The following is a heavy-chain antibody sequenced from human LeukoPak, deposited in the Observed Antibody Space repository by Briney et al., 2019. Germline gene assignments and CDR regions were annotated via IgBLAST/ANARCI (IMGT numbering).Heavy chain of an antibody. D-gene: IGHD3-10*01. CDR1: GFTFRNYW. V-gene: IGHV3-7*01. J-gene: IGHJ6*02. Sequence: GGSLRLSCAASGFTFRNYWMSWVRQSPGKGLEWVANIKEDGSVKYYVDSVKGRFTISRDTAKYSLYLQMNSLRAEDTAVYYCARDRGLWSGSYYGMDVWGQGTTVTVSS. CDR2: IKEDGSVK. CDR3: ARDRGLWSGSYYGMDV.